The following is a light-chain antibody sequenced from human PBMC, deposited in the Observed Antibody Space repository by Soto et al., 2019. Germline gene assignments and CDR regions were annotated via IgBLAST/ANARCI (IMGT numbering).Light chain of an antibody. V-gene: IGKV3-15*01. CDR1: QSVSSN. J-gene: IGKJ1*01. CDR2: GAS. Sequence: EIVLTQSPATLSSFPGDRVTLSCRASQSVSSNLAWYQQKPGQAPRLLIYGASTRATGIPARFSGSGSGTEFTLTISSLQSEDFAVYYCHQRQSWPRTFGQGTKVDIK. CDR3: HQRQSWPRT.